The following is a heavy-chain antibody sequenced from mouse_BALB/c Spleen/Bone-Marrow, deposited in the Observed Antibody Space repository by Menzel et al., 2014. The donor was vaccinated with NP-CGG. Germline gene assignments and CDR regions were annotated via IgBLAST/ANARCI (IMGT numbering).Heavy chain of an antibody. D-gene: IGHD1-2*01. V-gene: IGHV5-17*02. Sequence: EVQLVESGGGLVQPGGSRKLSCAASGFTFSSFGMHWVRQAPEKGLEWVAYISGGSSIIYYADTVKGHFTISRGNPKNTLFLQMTSLRSEDTAIYYCARKDYFGYAAMDYWGQGTSVTVSS. J-gene: IGHJ4*01. CDR3: ARKDYFGYAAMDY. CDR1: GFTFSSFG. CDR2: ISGGSSII.